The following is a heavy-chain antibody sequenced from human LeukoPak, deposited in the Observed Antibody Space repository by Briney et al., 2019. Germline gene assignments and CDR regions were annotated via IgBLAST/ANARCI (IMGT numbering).Heavy chain of an antibody. CDR3: ARDNSVGGIAWWFDP. Sequence: ASVKVSCKASGYTFINHWMHWVRQAPGQGLEWVGLINPTGTRTLYAQKFQGRITLTRDMSTTTDYMELSSLTSEDTAVYYCARDNSVGGIAWWFDPWGQGTLVTVSP. V-gene: IGHV1-46*01. CDR2: INPTGTRT. CDR1: GYTFINHW. J-gene: IGHJ5*02. D-gene: IGHD1-26*01.